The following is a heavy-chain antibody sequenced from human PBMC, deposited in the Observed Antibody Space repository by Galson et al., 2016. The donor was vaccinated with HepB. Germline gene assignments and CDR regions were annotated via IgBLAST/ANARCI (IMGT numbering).Heavy chain of an antibody. V-gene: IGHV3-48*03. CDR2: ISATGTTI. J-gene: IGHJ5*02. Sequence: SLRLSCAASGFTFSSYNMNWVRQVPGKGLDWISYISATGTTIDYADSVKGRFLISRDNAKNSMYLQMNSLRVEDTAVYYCARDSRATFGEPNWFDPWGQGTLVIVSS. CDR3: ARDSRATFGEPNWFDP. D-gene: IGHD3-3*01. CDR1: GFTFSSYN.